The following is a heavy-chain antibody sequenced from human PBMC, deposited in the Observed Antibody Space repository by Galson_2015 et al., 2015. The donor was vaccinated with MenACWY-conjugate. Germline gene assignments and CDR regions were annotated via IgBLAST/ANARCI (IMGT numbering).Heavy chain of an antibody. D-gene: IGHD5-24*01. V-gene: IGHV4-38-2*01. CDR3: VRSAGHDGREYDS. CDR1: GFSIRSGFY. CDR2: IDHRGYT. Sequence: LSLTCSVSGFSIRSGFYWGWLRQSPGKGLEWIGTIDHRGYTYENPSLTSRITISVDTSRNQFSLKLTSVTAADTAVYYCVRSAGHDGREYDSWGQGALVTVSS. J-gene: IGHJ4*02.